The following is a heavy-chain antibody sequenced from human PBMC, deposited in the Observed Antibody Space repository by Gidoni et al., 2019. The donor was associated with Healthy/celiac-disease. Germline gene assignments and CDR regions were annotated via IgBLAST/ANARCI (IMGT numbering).Heavy chain of an antibody. D-gene: IGHD3-3*01. V-gene: IGHV3-23*01. CDR1: GFTFSSYA. J-gene: IGHJ4*02. CDR2: ISGSGGST. CDR3: AKETYYDFWSGYSVAGYFDY. Sequence: EVQLLESGGGLVQPGGSLRLSCAASGFTFSSYAMSWVRQAPGKGLEWVSAISGSGGSTYYADSVKGRFTISRDNSKNTLYLQMNSLRAEDTAVYYCAKETYYDFWSGYSVAGYFDYWGQGTLVTVSS.